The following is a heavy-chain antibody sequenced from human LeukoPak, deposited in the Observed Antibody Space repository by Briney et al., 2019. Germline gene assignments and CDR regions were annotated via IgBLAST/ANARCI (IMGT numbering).Heavy chain of an antibody. V-gene: IGHV3-21*01. D-gene: IGHD1-26*01. CDR3: ARDMVVGSGSPIDY. Sequence: PGGSLRLSCAAPGFTFSSYSMNWVRQAPGKGLEWVSSISSSSSHIYYADSVKGRFTISRDNAKNSLYLQMNSLRAEDTAVYYCARDMVVGSGSPIDYWGQGTLVTVSS. CDR1: GFTFSSYS. J-gene: IGHJ4*02. CDR2: ISSSSSHI.